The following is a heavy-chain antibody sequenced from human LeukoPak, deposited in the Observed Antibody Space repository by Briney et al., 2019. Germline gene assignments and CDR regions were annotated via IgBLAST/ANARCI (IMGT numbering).Heavy chain of an antibody. CDR3: AREDSGSYSS. V-gene: IGHV4-59*12. J-gene: IGHJ3*01. CDR2: IHYSGST. D-gene: IGHD1-26*01. CDR1: GGSISSYY. Sequence: PSETLSLTCTVSGGSISSYYWSWIRQPPGKGLEWIGYIHYSGSTNYNPSLKSRVTMSVDTSKNQFSLKLSSVTAADTAVYYCAREDSGSYSSWGQGTMVTVSS.